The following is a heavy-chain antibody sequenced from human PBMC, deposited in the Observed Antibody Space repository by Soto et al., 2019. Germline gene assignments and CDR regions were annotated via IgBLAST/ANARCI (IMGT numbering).Heavy chain of an antibody. CDR3: ARDPDYGDYWGYFFDS. V-gene: IGHV1-2*02. CDR2: INPTSGGT. J-gene: IGHJ4*02. D-gene: IGHD4-17*01. CDR1: RYTFAAYY. Sequence: QVQLVQSGAEVKKPGASVKVSCKTSRYTFAAYYIHWIRQAPGQGLEWMGWINPTSGGTVYAQNFQDRVTMTRDSSISTAYMELRRLNSDDTAVYYCARDPDYGDYWGYFFDSWGQGTPVTVSS.